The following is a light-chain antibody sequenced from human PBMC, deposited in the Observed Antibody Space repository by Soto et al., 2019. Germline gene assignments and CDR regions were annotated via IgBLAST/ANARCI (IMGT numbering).Light chain of an antibody. Sequence: QSVLTQPPSASGTPGQRVTLSCSGSSSNIGSNTVNWYQQLPGTAPKLLIYSNTLRPSGVPDRFSGSKSGTSASLAISGLHSEDDADYYCAAWDYSLNGVVVGGGTKLTVL. V-gene: IGLV1-44*01. CDR2: SNT. CDR1: SSNIGSNT. J-gene: IGLJ2*01. CDR3: AAWDYSLNGVV.